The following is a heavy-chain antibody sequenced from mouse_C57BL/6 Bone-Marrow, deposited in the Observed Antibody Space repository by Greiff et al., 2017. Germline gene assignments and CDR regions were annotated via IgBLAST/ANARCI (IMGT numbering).Heavy chain of an antibody. CDR2: IWTGGGT. CDR1: GFSLTSYA. D-gene: IGHD3-1*01. CDR3: ARNLKAARDYAMDY. V-gene: IGHV2-9-1*01. Sequence: VKLVESGPGLVAPSQSLSITCTVSGFSLTSYAISWVRQPPGKGLEWLGVIWTGGGTNYNSALKSRLSISKDNSKSQVFLKMNSLQTDDTARYYCARNLKAARDYAMDYWGQGTSVTVSS. J-gene: IGHJ4*01.